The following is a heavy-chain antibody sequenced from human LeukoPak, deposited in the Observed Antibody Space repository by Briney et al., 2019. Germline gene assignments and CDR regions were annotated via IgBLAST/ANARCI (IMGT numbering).Heavy chain of an antibody. V-gene: IGHV3-33*06. CDR2: IWYDGSNK. CDR1: GFTLSSYG. D-gene: IGHD1-7*01. CDR3: AKSITGTSPGDAFDI. Sequence: PGGSLRLSCAASGFTLSSYGMHWVRQAPGKGLEWVAVIWYDGSNKYYADSVKGRFTISRDNSKNTLYLQMNSLRAEDTAVYYCAKSITGTSPGDAFDIWGQGTMVTVSS. J-gene: IGHJ3*02.